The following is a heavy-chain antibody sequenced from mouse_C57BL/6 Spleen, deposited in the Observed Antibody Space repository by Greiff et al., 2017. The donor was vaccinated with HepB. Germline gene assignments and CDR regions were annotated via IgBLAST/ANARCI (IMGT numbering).Heavy chain of an antibody. D-gene: IGHD1-1*02. J-gene: IGHJ4*01. CDR1: GYTFTDYN. V-gene: IGHV1-22*01. CDR3: ARSVYGCSAMDY. Sequence: EVQLQQSGPELVKPGASVKMSCKASGYTFTDYNMHWVKQSHGKSLEWIGYINPNNGGTSYNQKFKGKATLTVNKSSSTAYMELRSLTSEDSAVYDCARSVYGCSAMDYWGQGTSVTVSS. CDR2: INPNNGGT.